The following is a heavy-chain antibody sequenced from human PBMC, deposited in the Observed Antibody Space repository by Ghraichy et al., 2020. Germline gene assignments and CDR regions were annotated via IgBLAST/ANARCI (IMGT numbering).Heavy chain of an antibody. CDR3: ARGGLNLFDY. CDR1: GGSISSYY. J-gene: IGHJ4*02. D-gene: IGHD3-16*01. CDR2: IYYSGST. Sequence: ESLNISCTVSGGSISSYYWSWIRQPPGKGLEWIGYIYYSGSTNYNPSLKSRVTISVDTSKNQFSLKLSSVTAADTAVYYCARGGLNLFDYWGQGTLVTVSS. V-gene: IGHV4-59*08.